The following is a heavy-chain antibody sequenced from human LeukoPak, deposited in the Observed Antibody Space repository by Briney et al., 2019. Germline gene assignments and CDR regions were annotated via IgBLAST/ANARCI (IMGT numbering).Heavy chain of an antibody. Sequence: GASVKVSCKVSGYTLTELSMHWVRQAPGKGFEWMGGFDPEDGETIYAQKFQGRVTMTEDTSTDTAYMELNSLRSEDTAVYYCATEGAIFGVVMGFDYWGQGTLVTVSS. CDR2: FDPEDGET. CDR1: GYTLTELS. J-gene: IGHJ4*02. V-gene: IGHV1-24*01. CDR3: ATEGAIFGVVMGFDY. D-gene: IGHD3-3*01.